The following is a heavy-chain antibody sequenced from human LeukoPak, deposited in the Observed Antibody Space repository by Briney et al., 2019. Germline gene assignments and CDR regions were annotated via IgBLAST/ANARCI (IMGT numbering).Heavy chain of an antibody. CDR1: GLTVSSNY. CDR2: IYSGGSK. CDR3: ARDRSGYYLDAFDI. V-gene: IGHV3-53*01. D-gene: IGHD3-22*01. J-gene: IGHJ3*02. Sequence: PGGSLRLSCAASGLTVSSNYMSWVRQAPGKGLEWVSVIYSGGSKYYADSVKGRFTISRYNSKNTLYLQMNSLRAEDTAVYYCARDRSGYYLDAFDIWGQGTMVTVSS.